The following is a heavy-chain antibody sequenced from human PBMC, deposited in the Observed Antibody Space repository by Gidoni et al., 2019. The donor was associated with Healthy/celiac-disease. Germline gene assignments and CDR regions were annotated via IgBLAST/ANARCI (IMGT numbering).Heavy chain of an antibody. Sequence: EVHLLESVGGLVQPGGYLRFSCAAAGFPFSSSAMSWVRQAPGKGLEWVSAISGSGGSTYYADSVKGRFTISRDNSKNTLYLQMNSLRAEDTAVYYCAKDLGWPDYFDYWGQGTLVTVSS. CDR3: AKDLGWPDYFDY. V-gene: IGHV3-23*01. CDR2: ISGSGGST. J-gene: IGHJ4*02. D-gene: IGHD2-15*01. CDR1: GFPFSSSA.